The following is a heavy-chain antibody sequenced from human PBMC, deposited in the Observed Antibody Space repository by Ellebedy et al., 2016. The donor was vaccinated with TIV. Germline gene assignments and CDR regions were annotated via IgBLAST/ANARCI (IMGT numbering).Heavy chain of an antibody. V-gene: IGHV3-21*01. D-gene: IGHD2-21*01. CDR2: ISSRSSYI. J-gene: IGHJ4*02. Sequence: PGGSLRLSCVASGFTFSDYYMNWVRQAPGKGLEWVSSISSRSSYIYYTDSVKGRFTISRDNAKNSLYLQMNSLRAEDTAVYYCARGGGCFGDSCYYADFWGQGTLVTVSS. CDR3: ARGGGCFGDSCYYADF. CDR1: GFTFSDYY.